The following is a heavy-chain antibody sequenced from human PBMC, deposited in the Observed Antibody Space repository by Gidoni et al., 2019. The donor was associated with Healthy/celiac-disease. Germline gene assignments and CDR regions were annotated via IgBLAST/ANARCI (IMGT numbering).Heavy chain of an antibody. Sequence: QVQLVQSGAEVTKPGASVKVSCKASAYTFTSYDINWVRQATGQGIEWMGWMKPNSVNTGYAQKFQGRVTMTRNTSISTAYMELSSLRSEDTAVYYCASSIPIAVARYYYGMDVWGQGTTVTVSS. J-gene: IGHJ6*02. CDR2: MKPNSVNT. CDR3: ASSIPIAVARYYYGMDV. V-gene: IGHV1-8*01. D-gene: IGHD6-19*01. CDR1: AYTFTSYD.